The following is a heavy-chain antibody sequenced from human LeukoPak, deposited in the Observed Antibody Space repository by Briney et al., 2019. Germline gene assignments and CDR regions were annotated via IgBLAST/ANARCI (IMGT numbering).Heavy chain of an antibody. V-gene: IGHV3-13*01. Sequence: GGSLRLSCAASGFTLSSYDMHWVRQPTGKGLEWVSGIDIPGNTYYPDSLKGRFTTSRESAKNSLYLQMNSLRAGDTAVYYCARAVAGTHWFDPWGQGTLVTVSS. D-gene: IGHD6-19*01. CDR3: ARAVAGTHWFDP. J-gene: IGHJ5*02. CDR1: GFTLSSYD. CDR2: IDIPGNT.